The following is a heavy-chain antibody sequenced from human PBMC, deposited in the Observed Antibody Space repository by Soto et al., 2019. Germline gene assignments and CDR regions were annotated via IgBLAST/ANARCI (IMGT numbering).Heavy chain of an antibody. V-gene: IGHV3-74*01. Sequence: GGSLSLSCAASGFTFSSYWMHWVRQAPGKGLVWVSRVNTDGSRTNYADSVKGRFTMSRDSARNTVYLQMNSLRAEDTAVYYCARDKGENYGLFDSWGQGILVTVSS. CDR3: ARDKGENYGLFDS. D-gene: IGHD3-10*01. J-gene: IGHJ4*02. CDR1: GFTFSSYW. CDR2: VNTDGSRT.